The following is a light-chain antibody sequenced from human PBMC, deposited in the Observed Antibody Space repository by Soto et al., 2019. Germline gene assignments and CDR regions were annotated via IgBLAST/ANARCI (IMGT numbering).Light chain of an antibody. J-gene: IGKJ1*01. Sequence: DIQMTQSPSTLSASVGDRVTITCRASQSISSWLAWYQQKPGKAPKLLIYDASSLESGVTSRFSGSGSGTEFTLTISSLQPDDFATYYCQQYNSYQGTFGQGTKV. V-gene: IGKV1-5*01. CDR3: QQYNSYQGT. CDR2: DAS. CDR1: QSISSW.